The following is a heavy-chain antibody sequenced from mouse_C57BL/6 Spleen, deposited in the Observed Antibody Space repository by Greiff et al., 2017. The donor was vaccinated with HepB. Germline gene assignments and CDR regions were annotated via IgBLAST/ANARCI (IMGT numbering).Heavy chain of an antibody. Sequence: EVQLQQSGAELVKPGASVKLSCTASGFNIKDYYMHWVKQRTEQGLEWIGRIDPEDGETEYAPKFQGKATITADTSSNTAYLQLSSLTSEDTAVYYCARDPYYGSTLYWYFDVWGTGTTVTVSS. CDR3: ARDPYYGSTLYWYFDV. CDR2: IDPEDGET. J-gene: IGHJ1*03. V-gene: IGHV14-2*01. CDR1: GFNIKDYY. D-gene: IGHD1-1*01.